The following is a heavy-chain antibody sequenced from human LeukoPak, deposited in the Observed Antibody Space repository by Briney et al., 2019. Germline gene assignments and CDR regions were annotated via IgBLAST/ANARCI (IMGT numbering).Heavy chain of an antibody. CDR2: INPNSGGT. J-gene: IGHJ4*02. V-gene: IGHV1-2*02. CDR3: ARDGGGLNDIHADY. CDR1: GYTFTGYY. D-gene: IGHD3-9*01. Sequence: ASVKVSCKASGYTFTGYYMHWVRQAPGQGLEWMGWINPNSGGTNYAQKFQGSVTMTRDTSISTAYMELSRLRSDDTAVYYCARDGGGLNDIHADYWGQGTLVTVSS.